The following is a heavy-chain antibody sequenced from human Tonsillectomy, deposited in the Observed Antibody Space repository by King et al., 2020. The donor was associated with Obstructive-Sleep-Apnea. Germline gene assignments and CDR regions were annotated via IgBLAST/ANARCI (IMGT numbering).Heavy chain of an antibody. J-gene: IGHJ4*02. V-gene: IGHV3-9*01. CDR1: GFTFDDYA. CDR3: AKDMGLRYFDWSFDY. Sequence: VQLVESGGGLVQPGRSLRLSCAASGFTFDDYAMHWVRQAPGKGLEWVSGISWNSGSIVYADSVKGRFTISRDNAKNSLYLQMNSLRAEDTALYYCAKDMGLRYFDWSFDYWGQGTLVTVSS. D-gene: IGHD3-9*01. CDR2: ISWNSGSI.